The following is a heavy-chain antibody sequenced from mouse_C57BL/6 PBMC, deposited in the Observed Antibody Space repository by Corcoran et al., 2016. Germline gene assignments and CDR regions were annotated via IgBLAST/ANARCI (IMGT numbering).Heavy chain of an antibody. D-gene: IGHD2-2*01. Sequence: EVQLQQSGPELVKTGASVKISCKASGYTITDYNMNWVKQSHGKSLEWIGDINPNNGGTSYNQKFKGKATLTVDKSSSTAYMELRSLTSEDSAVYYCARSRNGYDFDYWGQGTTLTVSS. V-gene: IGHV1-26*01. CDR1: GYTITDYN. J-gene: IGHJ2*01. CDR2: INPNNGGT. CDR3: ARSRNGYDFDY.